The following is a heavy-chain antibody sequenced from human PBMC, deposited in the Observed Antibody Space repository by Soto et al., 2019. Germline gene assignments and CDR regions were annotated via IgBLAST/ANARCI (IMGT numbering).Heavy chain of an antibody. D-gene: IGHD1-26*01. CDR1: GGSFSGYY. Sequence: PSETLSLTCAVYGGSFSGYYWSWIRQPPGKGLEWIGEINHSGSTNYNPSLKSRVTISVDTSKNQFSLKLSSVTAADTAVYYCASELQWADYYYYGMDVWGQGTTVTVSS. CDR3: ASELQWADYYYYGMDV. J-gene: IGHJ6*02. V-gene: IGHV4-34*01. CDR2: INHSGST.